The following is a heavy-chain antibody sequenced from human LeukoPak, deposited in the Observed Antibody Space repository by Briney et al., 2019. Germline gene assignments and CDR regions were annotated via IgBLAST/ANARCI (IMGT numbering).Heavy chain of an antibody. CDR1: GFTFSIYG. V-gene: IGHV3-30*03. CDR3: LTYYYDSSGYWIFDY. CDR2: ISYDGSNK. J-gene: IGHJ4*02. D-gene: IGHD3-22*01. Sequence: GGSLRLSCAASGFTFSIYGMHWVRQAPGKGLEWVAVISYDGSNKYYADSVKGRFTISRDNSKDTLYLQMNSLRAEDTAVYYCLTYYYDSSGYWIFDYWGQGTLVTVSS.